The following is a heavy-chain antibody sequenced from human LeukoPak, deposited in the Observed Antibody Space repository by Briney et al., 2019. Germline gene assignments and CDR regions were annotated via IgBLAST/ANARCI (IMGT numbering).Heavy chain of an antibody. D-gene: IGHD3-22*01. J-gene: IGHJ4*02. CDR3: ARHYYSSSDYFYFDY. V-gene: IGHV4-59*08. CDR1: GGSISGFY. CDR2: IYYSGST. Sequence: SETLSLTCTVSGGSISGFYWSWIRQPPGKGLQYIGYIYYSGSTNYNPSLKSRLTISVDTSKNQFSLRLSSVTAADTAVYYCARHYYSSSDYFYFDYWGPGTLVTVSS.